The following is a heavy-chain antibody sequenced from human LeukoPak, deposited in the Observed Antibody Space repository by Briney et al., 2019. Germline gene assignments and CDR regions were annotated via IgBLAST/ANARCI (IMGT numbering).Heavy chain of an antibody. D-gene: IGHD3-3*01. J-gene: IGHJ3*02. Sequence: ASVKVSCKASGYTFNSYGFSWVRQAPGQGLEWVGWISNYNGDTRYAQKFQGRVTMTTDTSTRTSNMELRSLRSDDTAVYYCARDGEDAFDIWGQGTMVTVSS. CDR3: ARDGEDAFDI. CDR1: GYTFNSYG. V-gene: IGHV1-18*01. CDR2: ISNYNGDT.